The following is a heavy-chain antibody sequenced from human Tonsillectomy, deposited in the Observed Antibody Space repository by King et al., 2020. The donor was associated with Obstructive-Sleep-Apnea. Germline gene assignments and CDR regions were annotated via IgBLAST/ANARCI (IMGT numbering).Heavy chain of an antibody. J-gene: IGHJ4*02. CDR2: ICFDVSNK. Sequence: VQLVESGGGVVQPGRSLRLSCAASGFSFSSYGMHWVRQAPRKGLDWVAGICFDVSNKYYADSLKGRFTISRDNSKNTLYLQMNSLRAEDTAVYYCARDNDYWGQGTLVTVSS. V-gene: IGHV3-33*01. CDR1: GFSFSSYG. CDR3: ARDNDY.